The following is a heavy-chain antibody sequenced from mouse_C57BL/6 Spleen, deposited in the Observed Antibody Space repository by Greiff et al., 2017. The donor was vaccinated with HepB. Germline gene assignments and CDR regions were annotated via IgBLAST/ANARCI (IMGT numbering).Heavy chain of an antibody. Sequence: VQLQQSGAELVRPGASVKLSCTASGFNIKDDDMNWVKQRPEQGLEWIGGIDPENGDTEYASKFKGKATITADTSSNTAYLQLSSLTSEDTAVYYCTQIYYCGSIYDAMDDWGQGTSVTVSS. J-gene: IGHJ4*01. CDR1: GFNIKDDD. CDR2: IDPENGDT. V-gene: IGHV14-4*01. D-gene: IGHD1-1*01. CDR3: TQIYYCGSIYDAMDD.